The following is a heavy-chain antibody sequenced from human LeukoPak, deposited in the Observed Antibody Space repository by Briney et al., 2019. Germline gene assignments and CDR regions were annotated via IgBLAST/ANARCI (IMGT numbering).Heavy chain of an antibody. CDR1: GGTFSSYA. D-gene: IGHD4-23*01. Sequence: ASVKVSCKASGGTFSSYAISWVRQAPGQGLEWMGIINPSGGSTSYAQKFQGRVTMTRDMSTSTVYMELSSLRSEDTAVYYCARSVVTPYQYYFDYWGQGTLVTVSS. J-gene: IGHJ4*02. V-gene: IGHV1-46*01. CDR3: ARSVVTPYQYYFDY. CDR2: INPSGGST.